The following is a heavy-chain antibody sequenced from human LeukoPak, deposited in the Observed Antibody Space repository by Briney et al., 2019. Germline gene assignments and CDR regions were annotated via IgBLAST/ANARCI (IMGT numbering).Heavy chain of an antibody. CDR3: AREKKGRITIFGVVIKPTYYFDY. D-gene: IGHD3-3*01. J-gene: IGHJ4*02. CDR2: INPSGGST. CDR1: GYTFTSYY. V-gene: IGHV1-46*01. Sequence: GASVKVSCKASGYTFTSYYMHWVRQALGQGLEWMGIINPSGGSTSYAQKFQGRVTMTRDTSTSTVYMELSSLRSEDTAVYYCAREKKGRITIFGVVIKPTYYFDYWGQGTLVTVSS.